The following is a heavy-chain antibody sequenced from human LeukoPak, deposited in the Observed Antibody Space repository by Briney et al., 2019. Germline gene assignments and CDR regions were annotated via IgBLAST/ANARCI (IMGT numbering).Heavy chain of an antibody. V-gene: IGHV3-7*01. J-gene: IGHJ4*02. CDR3: AREGWLQLLTYDY. Sequence: GGSLRLSCAASGFTFSSYWMSWVHQAPGKGLEWVANIKQDGREKYYVDSVKGRFTISRDNAKNSLYLQMNSLRAEDTAVYYCAREGWLQLLTYDYWGQGTLVTVSS. CDR2: IKQDGREK. CDR1: GFTFSSYW. D-gene: IGHD5-24*01.